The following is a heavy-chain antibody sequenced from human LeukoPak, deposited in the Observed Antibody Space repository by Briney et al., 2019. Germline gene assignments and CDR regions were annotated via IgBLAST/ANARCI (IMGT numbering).Heavy chain of an antibody. CDR1: GFTFSDYG. D-gene: IGHD2-2*01. CDR2: ISHDGTTK. J-gene: IGHJ4*02. Sequence: PGRSLRLSCAASGFTFSDYGMHWVRQAPGKGPEWVAAISHDGTTKYYADSVKGRFTISRDNSKSTLYLQMNSLKADDTAVYSCAKGGCSSATCYVNSWGQGTLVTVSS. CDR3: AKGGCSSATCYVNS. V-gene: IGHV3-30*18.